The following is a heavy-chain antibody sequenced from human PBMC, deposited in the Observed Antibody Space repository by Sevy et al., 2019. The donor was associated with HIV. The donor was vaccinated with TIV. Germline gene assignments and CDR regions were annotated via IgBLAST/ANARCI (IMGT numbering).Heavy chain of an antibody. CDR3: AKDSERGWDVLLWFGDRGGMDV. V-gene: IGHV3-43D*04. D-gene: IGHD3-10*01. CDR1: GFTFDDYA. CDR2: ISWDGGST. Sequence: GGSLRLSCAASGFTFDDYAMHWVRQAPGKGLEWVSLISWDGGSTYYADSVKGRFTISRDNSKNSLYLQMNSLRAEDTALYYCAKDSERGWDVLLWFGDRGGMDVWGQGTTVTVS. J-gene: IGHJ6*02.